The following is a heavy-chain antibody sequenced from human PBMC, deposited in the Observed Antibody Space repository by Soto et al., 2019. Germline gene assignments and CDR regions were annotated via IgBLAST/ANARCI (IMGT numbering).Heavy chain of an antibody. V-gene: IGHV1-69*06. CDR1: GGTFSGHA. J-gene: IGHJ4*02. D-gene: IGHD7-27*01. CDR3: ARGPNWGYRFDS. CDR2: LIPLFGTT. Sequence: QVQLVQSGAEVKKPGSSVKVSCEASGGTFSGHAISWVRQAPGQGPEWMGGLIPLFGTTQHAQNFQDILTITADTSTSTAYMELTSLRFEDTAVYYCARGPNWGYRFDSWGQGTLVTVSS.